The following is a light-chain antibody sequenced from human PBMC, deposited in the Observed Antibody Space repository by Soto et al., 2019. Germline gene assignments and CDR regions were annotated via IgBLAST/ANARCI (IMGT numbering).Light chain of an antibody. V-gene: IGLV2-14*01. J-gene: IGLJ1*01. CDR3: SSYSSTSALDS. Sequence: QSALTQPASVSGSPGQSVTISCTGTTSDVGGYEFVSWYQQYPGKAPKIVIYEVTNRPSRVSHRFSASKSGNTASLTISGLQAEDEADYFCSSYSSTSALDSFGTGTKVTVL. CDR1: TSDVGGYEF. CDR2: EVT.